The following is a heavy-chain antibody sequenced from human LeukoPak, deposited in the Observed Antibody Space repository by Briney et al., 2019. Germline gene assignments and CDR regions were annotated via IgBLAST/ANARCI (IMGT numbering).Heavy chain of an antibody. CDR2: INHSGST. CDR3: ARSGYSHHYYFDY. V-gene: IGHV4-34*01. J-gene: IGHJ4*02. CDR1: GGSFSGYY. Sequence: PSETLSLTCAVYGGSFSGYYWSWIRQPPGKGLEWIGEINHSGSTNYNPSLKSRVTISVDTSKNQFSLKLSSVTAADTAVYYCARSGYSHHYYFDYWGQGTLVTVSS. D-gene: IGHD5-18*01.